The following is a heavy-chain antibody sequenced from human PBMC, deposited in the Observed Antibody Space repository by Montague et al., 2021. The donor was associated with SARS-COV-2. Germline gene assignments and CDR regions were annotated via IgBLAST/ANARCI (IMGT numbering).Heavy chain of an antibody. CDR3: ARDRGSSFDP. D-gene: IGHD1-26*01. Sequence: SLRLSCAASGFTFSSYAMHWVRQAPGKGLEWVALISYDGSNKYYADSVKGRFTISRDNSKNTLYLQMNSLRAEDTAVYYCARDRGSSFDPWGQGTLVTVSS. J-gene: IGHJ5*02. CDR1: GFTFSSYA. V-gene: IGHV3-30*04. CDR2: ISYDGSNK.